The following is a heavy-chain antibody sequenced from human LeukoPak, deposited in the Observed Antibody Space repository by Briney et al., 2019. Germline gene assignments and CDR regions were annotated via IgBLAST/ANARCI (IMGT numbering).Heavy chain of an antibody. CDR3: AKDSALVVPAAMDWFDP. CDR1: GFTFSSYA. CDR2: ISGSGGST. J-gene: IGHJ5*02. D-gene: IGHD2-2*01. V-gene: IGHV3-23*01. Sequence: GGSLRLSCAASGFTFSSYAMSWVRQAPGKGLEWVSAISGSGGSTYYADSVKGRFTISRDNSKNTLYLQMNSLRAEDTAVYYCAKDSALVVPAAMDWFDPWGQGTLVNVSS.